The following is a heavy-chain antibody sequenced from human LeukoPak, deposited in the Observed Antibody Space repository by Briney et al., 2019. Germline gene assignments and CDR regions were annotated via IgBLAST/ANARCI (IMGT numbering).Heavy chain of an antibody. Sequence: GGSLRLSCSASGFTFSSFAMHWVRQAPGKGLEYVAAISRNGGSTYYADSVKGRFTISRDNSKNTLYLQMNSLRAEDTAVYYCAKVGHSGSGSYGDWGQGTLVTVSS. J-gene: IGHJ4*02. CDR2: ISRNGGST. CDR1: GFTFSSFA. CDR3: AKVGHSGSGSYGD. V-gene: IGHV3-64*04. D-gene: IGHD3-10*01.